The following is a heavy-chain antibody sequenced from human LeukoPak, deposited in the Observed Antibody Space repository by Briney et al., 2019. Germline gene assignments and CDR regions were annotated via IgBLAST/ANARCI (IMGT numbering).Heavy chain of an antibody. D-gene: IGHD3-22*01. V-gene: IGHV4-59*01. J-gene: IGHJ4*02. CDR2: IYYSGST. CDR1: GGSISSYY. CDR3: ASSPDYYDSSGYYYVLRD. Sequence: ASETLSLTCTVSGGSISSYYWSWIRQPPGKGLEWIGYIYYSGSTNYNPSLKSRVTISVDTSKNQFSLKLSSVTAADTAVYYCASSPDYYDSSGYYYVLRDWGQGTLVTVSS.